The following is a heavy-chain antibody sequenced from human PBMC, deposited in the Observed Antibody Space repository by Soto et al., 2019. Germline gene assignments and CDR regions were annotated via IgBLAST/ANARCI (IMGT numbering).Heavy chain of an antibody. V-gene: IGHV3-48*02. D-gene: IGHD5-18*01. Sequence: PGGSLXLSCAASGYXFKSYSMNWVRKATGKGLEWVSYISSSSSTIYYADSVKGRFTISRDNAKNSLYLQMNSLRDEDTAVYYCARDSGYSYGHIDYWGQGTLVTAPQ. J-gene: IGHJ4*02. CDR1: GYXFKSYS. CDR2: ISSSSSTI. CDR3: ARDSGYSYGHIDY.